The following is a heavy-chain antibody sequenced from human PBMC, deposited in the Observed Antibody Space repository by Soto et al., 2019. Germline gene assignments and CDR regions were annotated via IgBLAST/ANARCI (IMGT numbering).Heavy chain of an antibody. V-gene: IGHV4-30-4*01. CDR3: ARADYYDSSGPIFDY. J-gene: IGHJ4*02. D-gene: IGHD3-22*01. CDR1: GGSISSGDYY. CDR2: IYYSGST. Sequence: SETLSLTCTVSGGSISSGDYYWSWIRQPPGKGLEWIGYIYYSGSTYYNPSLKSRVTISVDTSKNQFSLKLSSVTAADTAVYYCARADYYDSSGPIFDYWGQGTLVTVSS.